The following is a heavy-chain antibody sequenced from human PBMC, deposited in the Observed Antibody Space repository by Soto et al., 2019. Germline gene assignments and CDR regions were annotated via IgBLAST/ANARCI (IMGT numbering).Heavy chain of an antibody. D-gene: IGHD5-12*01. Sequence: PGGSLRLSCAGSGFTFSSYAMHWVRQAPGKGLEWVAVISFDGNNEYYADSVKGRFTISRDSSKNTLFLQMNSLRPEDTAVYYSARDWSSYVRSYYGMDVRGPGTTATV. CDR3: ARDWSSYVRSYYGMDV. CDR1: GFTFSSYA. J-gene: IGHJ6*02. CDR2: ISFDGNNE. V-gene: IGHV3-30-3*01.